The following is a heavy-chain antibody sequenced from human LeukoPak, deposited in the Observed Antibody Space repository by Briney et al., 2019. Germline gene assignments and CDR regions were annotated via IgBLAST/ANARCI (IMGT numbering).Heavy chain of an antibody. J-gene: IGHJ4*02. CDR2: ISSSCSTI. V-gene: IGHV3-48*03. D-gene: IGHD6-19*01. CDR1: GFTFSSYE. Sequence: CAXXGFTFSSYEXNWVRQAPGKGLEWVSYISSSCSTIYYAHSANCRFTISTDNPKNSLYLQMNSLRADDTAVYYCARAGGSGWPFRGNYFDYWGQGTLVTVSS. CDR3: ARAGGSGWPFRGNYFDY.